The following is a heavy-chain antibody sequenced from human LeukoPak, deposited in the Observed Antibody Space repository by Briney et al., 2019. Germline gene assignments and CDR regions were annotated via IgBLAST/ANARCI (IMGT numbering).Heavy chain of an antibody. CDR3: ATDHKWLVLSTGGRDAFDI. V-gene: IGHV1-18*01. CDR1: GYTFTSYG. J-gene: IGHJ3*02. Sequence: ASVKVSCTASGYTFTSYGISWVRQAPGQGLEWMGWISAYNGNTNYAQKLQGRVTMTTDTSTSTAYMELRSLRSEDTAVYYCATDHKWLVLSTGGRDAFDIWGQGTMVTVSS. D-gene: IGHD6-19*01. CDR2: ISAYNGNT.